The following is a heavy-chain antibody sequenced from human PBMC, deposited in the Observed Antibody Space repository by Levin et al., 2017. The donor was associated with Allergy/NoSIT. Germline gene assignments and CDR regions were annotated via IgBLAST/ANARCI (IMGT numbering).Heavy chain of an antibody. J-gene: IGHJ3*01. D-gene: IGHD6-19*01. CDR3: TTFQAVAAEGGPETYS. CDR1: GFTFSEAW. Sequence: TGGSLRLSCVASGFTFSEAWMSWVRQAPGKGLEWVGRIKSKNDGETKDYAEPVKGRFTISRDDSKKTLYLQMNSLESEDTAVYYCTTFQAVAAEGGPETYSWGQGTMVTVSS. CDR2: IKSKNDGETK. V-gene: IGHV3-15*01.